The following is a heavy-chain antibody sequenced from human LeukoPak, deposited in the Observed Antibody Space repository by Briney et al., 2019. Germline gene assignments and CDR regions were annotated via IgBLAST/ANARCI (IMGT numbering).Heavy chain of an antibody. CDR1: RFTFSSYG. J-gene: IGHJ4*02. CDR2: IWYDGSNK. V-gene: IGHV3-33*01. CDR3: AREIGSSLDY. D-gene: IGHD6-6*01. Sequence: GGSLRLSCAASRFTFSSYGMHWVRQAPGKGLEWVAVIWYDGSNKYYADSVKGRFTISRDNSKNTLYLQMNSLRAEDTAVYYCAREIGSSLDYWGQGTLVTVSS.